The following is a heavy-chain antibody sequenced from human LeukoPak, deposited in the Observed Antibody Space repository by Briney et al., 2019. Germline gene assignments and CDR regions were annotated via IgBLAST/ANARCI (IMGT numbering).Heavy chain of an antibody. D-gene: IGHD3-9*01. CDR3: AKGRLRYFDWSL. Sequence: GGSLRLSCTVSGFTVSSNSMSWVRQAPGKGLEWVSAISGSGGSTYYADSVKGRFTISRDNSKNTLYLQMNSLRAEDTAVYYCAKGRLRYFDWSLWGQGTLVTVSS. V-gene: IGHV3-23*01. J-gene: IGHJ4*02. CDR1: GFTVSSNS. CDR2: ISGSGGST.